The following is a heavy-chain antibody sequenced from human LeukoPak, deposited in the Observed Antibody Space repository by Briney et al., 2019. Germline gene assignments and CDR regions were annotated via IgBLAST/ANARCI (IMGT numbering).Heavy chain of an antibody. D-gene: IGHD2-2*01. V-gene: IGHV4-34*01. CDR1: GFTFSGHA. Sequence: GSLRLSCAASGFTFSGHAMSWVRQAPGKGLEWIGEINHSGSTNYNPSLKSRVTISVDTSKNQFSLKLSSVTAADTAVYYCARRRRILGNIVVVPAAALGRYYFDYWGQGTLVTVSS. CDR3: ARRRRILGNIVVVPAAALGRYYFDY. CDR2: INHSGST. J-gene: IGHJ4*02.